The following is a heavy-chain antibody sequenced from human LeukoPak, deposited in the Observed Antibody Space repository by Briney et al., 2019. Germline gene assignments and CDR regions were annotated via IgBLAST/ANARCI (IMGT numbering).Heavy chain of an antibody. CDR3: ARAPLNYYDSSVYYGMDV. D-gene: IGHD3-22*01. V-gene: IGHV3-74*01. CDR2: INSDGSST. Sequence: GGSLRPSCAASGFTFSSYWMHWVRRAPGKGLVWVSRINSDGSSTSYADSVKGRFTISRDNAKNTLYLQMNSLRAEDTAVYYCARAPLNYYDSSVYYGMDVWGQGTTVTVSS. J-gene: IGHJ6*02. CDR1: GFTFSSYW.